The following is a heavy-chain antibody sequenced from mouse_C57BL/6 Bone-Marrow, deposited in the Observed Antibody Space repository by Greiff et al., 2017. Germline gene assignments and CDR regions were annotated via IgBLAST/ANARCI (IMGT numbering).Heavy chain of an antibody. Sequence: VQLQQSGPELVKPGASVKISCKASGYAFSSSWMNWVKQRPGKGLEWIGRIYPGDGDTNYNGKFKGKATLTADKSSSTAYMQLSSLTSEDSAVYFCARWRLRRRVFYAMDYWGQGTSVTVSS. CDR3: ARWRLRRRVFYAMDY. V-gene: IGHV1-82*01. J-gene: IGHJ4*01. CDR2: IYPGDGDT. CDR1: GYAFSSSW. D-gene: IGHD2-4*01.